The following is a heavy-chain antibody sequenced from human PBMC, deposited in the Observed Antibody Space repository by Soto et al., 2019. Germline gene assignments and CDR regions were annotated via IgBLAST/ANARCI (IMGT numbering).Heavy chain of an antibody. V-gene: IGHV1-18*01. CDR2: ISAYSGNT. CDR1: GYTFSSYG. Sequence: QVQLVQSGAEVKKPGASVKVSCKVYGYTFSSYGLSWVRQAPGQGLEWMGWISAYSGNTVYTQRFKGRLTMATDTSTGTAYMELRSLRSDDTAVYYCARDFYQSSGYCDYWGQGTLVTVSS. D-gene: IGHD3-22*01. CDR3: ARDFYQSSGYCDY. J-gene: IGHJ4*02.